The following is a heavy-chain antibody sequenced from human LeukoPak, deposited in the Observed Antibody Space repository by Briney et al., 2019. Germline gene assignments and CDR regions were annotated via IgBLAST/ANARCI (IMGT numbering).Heavy chain of an antibody. J-gene: IGHJ4*02. CDR1: GFTFSSYS. Sequence: KSGGSLRLSCAASGFTFSSYSMNWVRQAPGKGLEWVSSIGSSSTYIYYADSLKGRFTISRDNAKNSLYLQMNSLRAEDTAVYYCARDRRYYDSSGYYAFDYWGQGTLVTVSS. CDR2: IGSSSTYI. D-gene: IGHD3-22*01. V-gene: IGHV3-21*01. CDR3: ARDRRYYDSSGYYAFDY.